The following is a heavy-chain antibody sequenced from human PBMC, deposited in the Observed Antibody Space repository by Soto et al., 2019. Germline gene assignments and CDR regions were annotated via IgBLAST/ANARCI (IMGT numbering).Heavy chain of an antibody. D-gene: IGHD3-3*01. CDR3: AREGGDPIFGGQDYYYYGMDV. CDR2: ISYDGSNK. V-gene: IGHV3-30-3*01. CDR1: GFTFSSYA. J-gene: IGHJ6*02. Sequence: QVQLVESGGGVVQPGRSLRLSCAASGFTFSSYAMHWVRQAPGKGLEWVAVISYDGSNKYYADSVKGRFTISRDNSKNTLYLQMNSLRAEDTAVYYCAREGGDPIFGGQDYYYYGMDVWGQGTTVTVSS.